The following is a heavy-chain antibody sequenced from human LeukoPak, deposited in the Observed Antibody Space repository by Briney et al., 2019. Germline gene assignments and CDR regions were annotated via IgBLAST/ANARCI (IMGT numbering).Heavy chain of an antibody. CDR1: GFXFXXYS. D-gene: IGHD6-13*01. V-gene: IGHV3-48*02. Sequence: GGSLRLSCAASGFXFXXYSMXXXRXAPGKGLEWVSHISSSSSTIYYADSVKGRFTISRDNAKTSLYLQMNSLRDEDTAVYYCARIEQKPRAVCGMDVWGQGTTVTVSS. CDR3: ARIEQKPRAVCGMDV. J-gene: IGHJ6*02. CDR2: ISSSSSTI.